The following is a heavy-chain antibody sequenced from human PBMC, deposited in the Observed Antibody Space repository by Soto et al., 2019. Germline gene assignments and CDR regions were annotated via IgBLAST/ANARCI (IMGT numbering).Heavy chain of an antibody. J-gene: IGHJ4*02. CDR1: GFTFGSYG. CDR3: AKGRWLARD. CDR2: ISDDGNKE. Sequence: VQLVESGGGVVQPGRSLRLSCAGSGFTFGSYGMHWVRQSPGKGLEWVAVISDDGNKEFYGDSVEGRFTISRDNSKNTLFLQMDSLKTEDTAVYYCAKGRWLARDWGQGTLVTVSS. V-gene: IGHV3-30*18. D-gene: IGHD6-19*01.